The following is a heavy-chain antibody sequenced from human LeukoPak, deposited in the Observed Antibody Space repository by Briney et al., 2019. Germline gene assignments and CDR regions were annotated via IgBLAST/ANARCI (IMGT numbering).Heavy chain of an antibody. Sequence: GGSLRLSCAASGFTFSSYAMSWVRQAPGKGLEWVSAISGSGGSTYYADSVKGRFTISRDNSETTLYLQMNSLRAEDTAVYYCAEGRGGSCYDCWGQGTLVTVSS. CDR1: GFTFSSYA. V-gene: IGHV3-23*01. CDR3: AEGRGGSCYDC. D-gene: IGHD2-15*01. CDR2: ISGSGGST. J-gene: IGHJ4*02.